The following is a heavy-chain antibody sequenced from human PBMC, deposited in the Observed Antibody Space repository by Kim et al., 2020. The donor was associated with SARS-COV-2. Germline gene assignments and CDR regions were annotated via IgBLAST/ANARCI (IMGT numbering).Heavy chain of an antibody. D-gene: IGHD3-10*01. CDR3: ARGGYYGSGTDYFDY. J-gene: IGHJ4*02. V-gene: IGHV4-34*01. Sequence: PSLKSRVTISVDTSKNQFSLKLSSVTAADTAVYYCARGGYYGSGTDYFDYWGQGTLVTVSS.